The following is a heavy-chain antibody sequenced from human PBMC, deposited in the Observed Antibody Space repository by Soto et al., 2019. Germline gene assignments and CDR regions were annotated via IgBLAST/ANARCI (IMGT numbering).Heavy chain of an antibody. CDR3: ARAIGWFDR. CDR1: GYTFTCYD. V-gene: IGHV1-8*01. J-gene: IGHJ5*02. Sequence: SEKVSCKTSGYTFTCYDINWVRQATGQGLEWMGWMNPNSGNTGYAQKFQGRVTMTRNTSIRTEYMELSSLRSEDTAVYYCARAIGWFDRWGQGILVTVSS. CDR2: MNPNSGNT.